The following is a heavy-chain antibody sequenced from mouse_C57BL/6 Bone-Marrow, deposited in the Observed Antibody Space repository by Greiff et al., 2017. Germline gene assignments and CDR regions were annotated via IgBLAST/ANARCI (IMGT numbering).Heavy chain of an antibody. CDR3: ARGLANPFDY. V-gene: IGHV1-76*01. CDR1: GYTFTDYY. Sequence: VQLQQSGAELVRPGASVKLSCKASGYTFTDYYINWVKQRPGQGLEWIARIYPGSGNTYYNEKFKGKATLTAEKSSSTAYMQLSSLTSEDSAVYFCARGLANPFDYWGQGTTLTVSS. J-gene: IGHJ2*01. CDR2: IYPGSGNT. D-gene: IGHD3-3*01.